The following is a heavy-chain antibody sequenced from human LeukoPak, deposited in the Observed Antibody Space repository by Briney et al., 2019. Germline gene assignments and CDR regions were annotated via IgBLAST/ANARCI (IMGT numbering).Heavy chain of an antibody. CDR3: ARDSGRRLLWFGESPGDYFDY. Sequence: GGSLRLSCAASGFTFSSYWMSWVRQAPGKGLEWVANIKQDGSEKYYVDSVKGRFTISRDNAKNSLYLQMNSLRAEDTAVYYCARDSGRRLLWFGESPGDYFDYWGQGTLVTVSS. J-gene: IGHJ4*02. CDR1: GFTFSSYW. D-gene: IGHD3-10*01. V-gene: IGHV3-7*01. CDR2: IKQDGSEK.